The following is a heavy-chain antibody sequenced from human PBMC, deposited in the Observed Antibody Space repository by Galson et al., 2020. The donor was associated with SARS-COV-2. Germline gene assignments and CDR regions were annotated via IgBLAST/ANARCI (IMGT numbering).Heavy chain of an antibody. CDR2: ISLSGTTI. D-gene: IGHD3-16*01. CDR1: GFTFTDAH. V-gene: IGHV3-11*01. J-gene: IGHJ5*02. Sequence: GGSLRLSCTASGFTFTDAHMTWIRQAPGKGLEWVSYISLSGTTIFYADSVRGRFTISRDNAKNSLYLQMSSLRDEDTAVYYCARESWGTLDPWGQGTLVTVSS. CDR3: ARESWGTLDP.